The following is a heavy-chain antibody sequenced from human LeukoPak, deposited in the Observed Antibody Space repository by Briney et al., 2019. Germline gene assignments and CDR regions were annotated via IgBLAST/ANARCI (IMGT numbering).Heavy chain of an antibody. V-gene: IGHV3-23*01. Sequence: GGSLRLSCAASGFTFSSYAMSWVRQAPGKGLEWVSAISGSGGRTHYADSVRGRFTISRDNSKNTLYLQMDSLRAEDTAVYYCATPPTVTRNYWGQGTLVTVSS. CDR2: ISGSGGRT. D-gene: IGHD4-17*01. J-gene: IGHJ4*02. CDR3: ATPPTVTRNY. CDR1: GFTFSSYA.